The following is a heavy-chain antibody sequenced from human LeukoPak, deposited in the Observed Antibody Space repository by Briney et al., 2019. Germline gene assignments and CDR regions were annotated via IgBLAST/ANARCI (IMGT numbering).Heavy chain of an antibody. J-gene: IGHJ3*02. CDR1: GYSFNSQG. V-gene: IGHV7-4-1*02. CDR3: AREILRFDI. Sequence: ASVKVSCKASGYSFNSQGMNWVRQAPGQGLEWMGWINTDSGNPTYAQGFTGRFVFSLDSSVSTAYLQISNLMPEDTAKYYCAREILRFDIWGQGAMVTVSS. CDR2: INTDSGNP.